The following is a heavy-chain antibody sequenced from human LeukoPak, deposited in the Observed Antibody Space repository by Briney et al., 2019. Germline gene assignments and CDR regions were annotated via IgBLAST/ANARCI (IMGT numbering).Heavy chain of an antibody. D-gene: IGHD3-22*01. CDR1: GFTVSSNY. Sequence: GGSLRLSCAASGFTVSSNYMSWVRQAPGKGLEWVSVIYSGGSTYYADSVKGRFTISRDNSKNTLYLQMNSMRAEDTAVYYCAGYDSSGYYYNWGQGTLVTVSS. CDR2: IYSGGST. J-gene: IGHJ4*02. CDR3: AGYDSSGYYYN. V-gene: IGHV3-53*01.